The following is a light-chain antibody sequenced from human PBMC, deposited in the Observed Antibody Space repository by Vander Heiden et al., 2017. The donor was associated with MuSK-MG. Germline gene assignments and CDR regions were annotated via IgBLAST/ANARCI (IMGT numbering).Light chain of an antibody. J-gene: IGLJ3*02. CDR2: SND. Sequence: QPLLTQPPSASGTPGQRVTISCSGSSSNIGSYTVNWFQQIPGTAPRLLLYSNDMRPSGVPDRFSGSRSGTSAALAVSGLQSEDEGTYFCSTWDDSLNGVVFGGGTSLTVL. CDR3: STWDDSLNGVV. V-gene: IGLV1-44*01. CDR1: SSNIGSYT.